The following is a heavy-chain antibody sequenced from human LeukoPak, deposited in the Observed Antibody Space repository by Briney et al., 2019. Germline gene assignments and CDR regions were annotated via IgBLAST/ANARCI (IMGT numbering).Heavy chain of an antibody. CDR2: IKQDGSET. D-gene: IGHD3-10*01. J-gene: IGHJ4*02. CDR3: AKYYGSGSYDHFDY. V-gene: IGHV3-7*03. Sequence: PGGSLRLSCAASGFTFSRYWMSWVRQTPRKGLEWVANIKQDGSETYYVDSLKGRFTISRDNAKNSLYLQMSSLRADDTAVYYCAKYYGSGSYDHFDYWGQGTLVTVSS. CDR1: GFTFSRYW.